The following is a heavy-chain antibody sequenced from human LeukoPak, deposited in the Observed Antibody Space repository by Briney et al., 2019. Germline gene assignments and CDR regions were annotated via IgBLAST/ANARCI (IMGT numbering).Heavy chain of an antibody. V-gene: IGHV1-18*01. J-gene: IGHJ6*02. D-gene: IGHD3-9*01. CDR3: ARDLSYYDILTGYYRYYYYGMDV. CDR1: GYTFTSYG. CDR2: ISAYNGNT. Sequence: GASVKVSCKASGYTFTSYGISWVRQAPGQGLERMGWISAYNGNTNYAQTLQGRVTMTTDTSTSTAYMELRSLRSDDTAVYYCARDLSYYDILTGYYRYYYYGMDVWGQGTTVTVSS.